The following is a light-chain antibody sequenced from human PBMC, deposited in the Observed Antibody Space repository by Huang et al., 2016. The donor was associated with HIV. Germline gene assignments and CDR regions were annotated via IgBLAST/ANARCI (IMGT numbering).Light chain of an antibody. J-gene: IGKJ1*01. CDR3: QQYHSLPWT. CDR2: ATS. CDR1: QGIGNS. Sequence: DIQMTQSPSSLSASVGDRVTITCRASQGIGNSLAWYQQKPEKAPRLLLYATSTLESGVPSRFRGSGSVTHYTLTINTLQPEDIASYYCQQYHSLPWTFGQGTKVEIK. V-gene: IGKV1-NL1*01.